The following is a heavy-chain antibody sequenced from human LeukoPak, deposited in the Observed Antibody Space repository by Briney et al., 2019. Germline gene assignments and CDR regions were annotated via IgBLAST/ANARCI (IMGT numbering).Heavy chain of an antibody. Sequence: PSETLSLTCAVYGGSFSGYYWSWIRQPPGKGLEWIGEINHSGSTNYNPSLKSRVTISVDTSKNQFSLKLSSVTAADTAVYYCARGYRPRVGYYYYYYMDVWGKGTTVTVSS. CDR2: INHSGST. V-gene: IGHV4-34*01. CDR3: ARGYRPRVGYYYYYYMDV. J-gene: IGHJ6*03. CDR1: GGSFSGYY.